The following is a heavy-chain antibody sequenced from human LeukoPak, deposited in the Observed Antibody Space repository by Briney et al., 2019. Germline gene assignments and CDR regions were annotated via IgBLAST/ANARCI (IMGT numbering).Heavy chain of an antibody. CDR1: GGTFSSYA. J-gene: IGHJ5*02. CDR2: IIPIFGTA. V-gene: IGHV1-69*01. Sequence: GSSVKVSCKASGGTFSSYAISWVRQAPGQGLEWMGGIIPIFGTANYAQKFQGRVTITADESTSTAYMGLSSLRSEDTAVYYCARTSSPPSYYYGSGSPGARFDPWGQGTLVTVSS. D-gene: IGHD3-10*01. CDR3: ARTSSPPSYYYGSGSPGARFDP.